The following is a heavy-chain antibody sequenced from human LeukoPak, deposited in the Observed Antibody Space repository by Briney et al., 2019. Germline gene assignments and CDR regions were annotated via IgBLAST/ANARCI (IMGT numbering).Heavy chain of an antibody. D-gene: IGHD2-2*01. V-gene: IGHV4-59*01. CDR1: GGSISSYY. Sequence: SETVSLACTVSGGSISSYYWNWIRQPPGQGLEWIGYIYYSGSTNYNPSLESRVTISVHTSRNQFSLNLTSVTAADTAIYYCARVACSSASCPKRGTFDYWGQGTLITVSS. CDR3: ARVACSSASCPKRGTFDY. CDR2: IYYSGST. J-gene: IGHJ4*02.